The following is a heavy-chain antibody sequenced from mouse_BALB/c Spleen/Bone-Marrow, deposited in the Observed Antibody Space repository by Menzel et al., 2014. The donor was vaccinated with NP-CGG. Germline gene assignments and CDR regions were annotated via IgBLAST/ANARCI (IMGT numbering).Heavy chain of an antibody. J-gene: IGHJ2*01. Sequence: VQLQESGAELAKPGASVQLSCKASGYTFTSYWMHWVKQRPGQGLEWIGYINPITGYIEYNLKFKDKATLTADRSSSTAYMQLSSLTSEDSAVYYCARSKYGNYVGFDYWGQGTTLTVSS. CDR1: GYTFTSYW. CDR2: INPITGYI. V-gene: IGHV1-7*01. CDR3: ARSKYGNYVGFDY. D-gene: IGHD2-10*02.